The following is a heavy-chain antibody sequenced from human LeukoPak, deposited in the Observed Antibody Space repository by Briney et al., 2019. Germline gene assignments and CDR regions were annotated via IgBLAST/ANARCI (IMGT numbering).Heavy chain of an antibody. V-gene: IGHV4-39*07. Sequence: SETLSLTCTVSGDSITTTDHYWGWIRQSPDKGLEWIGNIYYSGITDNNPSLKSRVTMSVDTSKNQFSLSLSSVTAADTAVYYCARPIRNWGQGTLVIVSS. CDR1: GDSITTTDHY. J-gene: IGHJ4*02. CDR3: ARPIRN. CDR2: IYYSGIT.